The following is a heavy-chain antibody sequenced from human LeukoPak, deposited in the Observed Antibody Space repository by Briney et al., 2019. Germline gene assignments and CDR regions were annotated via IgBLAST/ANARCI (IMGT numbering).Heavy chain of an antibody. D-gene: IGHD3-9*01. CDR3: ARQGVYYDILTGYYKSYYFDY. Sequence: SETLSLTCTVSGGSISSYYWGWIRQPPGKGLEWIGYIYYSGSTNYNPSLKSRVTISVDTSKNQFSLKLSSVTAADTAVYYCARQGVYYDILTGYYKSYYFDYWGQGTLVTVSS. V-gene: IGHV4-59*08. CDR2: IYYSGST. J-gene: IGHJ4*02. CDR1: GGSISSYY.